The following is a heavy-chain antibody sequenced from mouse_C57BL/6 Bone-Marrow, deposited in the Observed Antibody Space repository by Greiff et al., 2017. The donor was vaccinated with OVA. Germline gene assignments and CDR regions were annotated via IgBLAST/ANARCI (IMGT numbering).Heavy chain of an antibody. Sequence: QVQLQQPGAELVKPGASVKLSCKASGYTFTSYWMHWVKQRPGQGLEWIGMIHPNSGSTNYNEKFKRKATLTVDKSSSTAYMQLSSLTSEDSAVYYCARNDYEYYFDYWGQGTTLTVSS. CDR3: ARNDYEYYFDY. V-gene: IGHV1-64*01. J-gene: IGHJ2*01. CDR2: IHPNSGST. D-gene: IGHD2-4*01. CDR1: GYTFTSYW.